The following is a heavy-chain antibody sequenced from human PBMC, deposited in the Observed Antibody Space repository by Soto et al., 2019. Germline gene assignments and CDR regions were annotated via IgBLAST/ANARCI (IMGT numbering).Heavy chain of an antibody. J-gene: IGHJ6*03. V-gene: IGHV4-31*03. Sequence: QVQLQESGPGLVKPSQTLSLTCTVSGGSISSGGYYWSWIRQHPGKGLEWIGYIYYSGSTYYNPSLKSRVTITVDTSKNQFALKLSSVTAADTAVYYWARLRIVVVPAASEDYYYYMDVWGKGTTVTVSS. CDR3: ARLRIVVVPAASEDYYYYMDV. D-gene: IGHD2-2*01. CDR2: IYYSGST. CDR1: GGSISSGGYY.